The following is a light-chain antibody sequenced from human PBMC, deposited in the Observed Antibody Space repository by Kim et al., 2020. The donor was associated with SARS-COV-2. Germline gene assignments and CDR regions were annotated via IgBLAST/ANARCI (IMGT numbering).Light chain of an antibody. CDR1: SSNIGAGYD. V-gene: IGLV1-40*01. J-gene: IGLJ1*01. CDR3: QSYDSSLSGC. CDR2: GNS. Sequence: GQRVTISCTGSSSNIGAGYDVHWYQQLPGTAPKHLIYGNSNRPSGVPDRFSGSKSGTSASLAITGLQAEDEADYYCQSYDSSLSGCFGTGTKVTVL.